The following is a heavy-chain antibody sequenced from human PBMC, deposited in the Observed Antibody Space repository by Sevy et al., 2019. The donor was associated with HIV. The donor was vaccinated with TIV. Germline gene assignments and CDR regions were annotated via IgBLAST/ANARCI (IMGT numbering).Heavy chain of an antibody. CDR1: GYTFTGYY. Sequence: ASVKVSCKVSGYTFTGYYMHWMRQAPGQGLEWMGWINPDSGGPTYAPTFQGRVTLTRDTSISTAYMDLSRLKSDDTAVYYCVRDDRDGYFEYWGQGTLVTVSS. CDR2: INPDSGGP. CDR3: VRDDRDGYFEY. V-gene: IGHV1-2*02. J-gene: IGHJ4*02.